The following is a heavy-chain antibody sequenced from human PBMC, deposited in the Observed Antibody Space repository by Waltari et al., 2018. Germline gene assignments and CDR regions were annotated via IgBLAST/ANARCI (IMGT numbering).Heavy chain of an antibody. CDR3: AREYYDSSGYYLNWFDP. D-gene: IGHD3-22*01. J-gene: IGHJ5*02. CDR1: GGTFSSYA. CDR2: IIPIFGTA. V-gene: IGHV1-69*01. Sequence: QVQLVQSGAEVKKPGSSVKVSCKASGGTFSSYAISWVRQAPGQGLEWMGGIIPIFGTANYTQKFQGRVTITADESTSTAYMELSSLRSEDTAVYYCAREYYDSSGYYLNWFDPWGQGTLVTVSS.